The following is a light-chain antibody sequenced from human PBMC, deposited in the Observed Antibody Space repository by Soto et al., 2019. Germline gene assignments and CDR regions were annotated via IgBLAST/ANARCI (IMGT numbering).Light chain of an antibody. V-gene: IGKV1-9*01. CDR3: QQLNS. J-gene: IGKJ3*01. CDR2: AAS. CDR1: QGISSY. Sequence: IQLTQSPSSLSASVGDRVTITCRASQGISSYLAWYQQKPGKAPKLLIYAASTLQSGVPSRFSGSGSGTDFTLAISSLQHEDFATYYCQQLNSFGPGTKVDIK.